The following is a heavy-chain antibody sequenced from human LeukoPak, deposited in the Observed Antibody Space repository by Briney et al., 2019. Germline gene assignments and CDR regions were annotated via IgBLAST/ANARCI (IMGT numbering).Heavy chain of an antibody. Sequence: ASVKVSCKASGYTFAIYEFNWVRQAPGQGLEWLGYISPDTGNTGYAQKFQGRVTMTRDTSISTTYMELSSLTSEDTAVYYCARGPRFDPWGQGTLVTVSS. CDR3: ARGPRFDP. V-gene: IGHV1-8*01. J-gene: IGHJ5*02. CDR1: GYTFAIYE. CDR2: ISPDTGNT.